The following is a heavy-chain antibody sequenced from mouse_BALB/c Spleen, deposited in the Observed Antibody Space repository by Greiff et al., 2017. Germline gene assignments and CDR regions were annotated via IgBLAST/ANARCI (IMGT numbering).Heavy chain of an antibody. CDR3: ARGLTTVYYFDY. Sequence: VQLQESGPGLVAPSQSLSITCTVSGFSLTSYGVHWVRQPPGKGLEWLGVIWAGGSTNYNSALMSRLGISKDNSKSQVFLKMNSLQTDDTAMYYCARGLTTVYYFDYWGQGTTLTVSS. CDR2: IWAGGST. CDR1: GFSLTSYG. J-gene: IGHJ2*01. D-gene: IGHD1-1*01. V-gene: IGHV2-9*02.